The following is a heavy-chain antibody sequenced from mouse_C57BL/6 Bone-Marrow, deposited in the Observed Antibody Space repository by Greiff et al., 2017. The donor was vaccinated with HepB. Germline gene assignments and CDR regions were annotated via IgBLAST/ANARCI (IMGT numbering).Heavy chain of an antibody. Sequence: EVQGVESGGGLVQPGGSLKLSCAASGFTFSDYYMYWVRQTPEKRLEWVAYISNGGGSTYYPDTVKGRFTISRDNAKNTLYLQMSRLKSEDTAMYYCARRGDSNSPWFAYWGQGTLVTVSA. CDR2: ISNGGGST. CDR1: GFTFSDYY. V-gene: IGHV5-12*01. CDR3: ARRGDSNSPWFAY. D-gene: IGHD2-5*01. J-gene: IGHJ3*01.